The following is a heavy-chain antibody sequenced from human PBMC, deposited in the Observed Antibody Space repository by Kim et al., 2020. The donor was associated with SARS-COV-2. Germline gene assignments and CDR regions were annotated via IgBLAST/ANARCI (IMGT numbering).Heavy chain of an antibody. CDR3: AKERNSGRVWPFYGVDV. CDR2: ISDRGDSA. Sequence: GGSLRLSCVASGFTFSNYAMSWVRQAPGKGLEWISAISDRGDSAYYADSVKGRFTISRDNSKDTLYLQMNSLRADDTAVYFCAKERNSGRVWPFYGVDV. CDR1: GFTFSNYA. J-gene: IGHJ6*01. D-gene: IGHD3-10*01. V-gene: IGHV3-23*01.